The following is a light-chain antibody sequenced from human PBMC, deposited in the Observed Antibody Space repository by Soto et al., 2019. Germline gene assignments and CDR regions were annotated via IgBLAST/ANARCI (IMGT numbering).Light chain of an antibody. V-gene: IGKV1-39*01. CDR2: AAS. Sequence: DIQMTQSPSSLTASVGDTVTITCRTRQNIVNCVNWYQQRPGKAPDLLISAASTLHSGDPSRFSGSGSGTVFTLTISSLQPEDFANYHCQQTYSGRTFGQGTKVDIK. J-gene: IGKJ1*01. CDR3: QQTYSGRT. CDR1: QNIVNC.